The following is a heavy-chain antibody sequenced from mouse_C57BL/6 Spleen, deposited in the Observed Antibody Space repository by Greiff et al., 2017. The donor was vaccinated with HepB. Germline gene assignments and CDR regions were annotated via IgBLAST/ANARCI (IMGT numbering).Heavy chain of an antibody. CDR2: ISDGGSYT. Sequence: EVKLMESGGGLVKPGGSLKLSCAASGFTFSSYAMSWVRQTPEKRLEWVATISDGGSYTYYPDNVKGRFTISRDNAKNNLYLQMSHLKSEDTAMYYCARDGLYYGSNYFDYWGQVTTLTVSS. D-gene: IGHD1-1*01. CDR1: GFTFSSYA. V-gene: IGHV5-4*01. J-gene: IGHJ2*01. CDR3: ARDGLYYGSNYFDY.